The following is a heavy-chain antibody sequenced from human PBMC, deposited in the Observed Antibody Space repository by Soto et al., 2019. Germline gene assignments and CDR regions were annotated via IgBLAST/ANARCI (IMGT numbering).Heavy chain of an antibody. CDR2: ISYDGSNK. CDR1: GFTFSSYA. Sequence: GXSPRLSCAASGFTFSSYAMHWFRQAPCKGLDWVVVISYDGSNKYYADSVKGRFTISRDNSKNTLYLQMNSLRAEDTAVYYCARVVAAAGSGYYYGMDVWGQGTTVTVSS. V-gene: IGHV3-30-3*01. D-gene: IGHD6-13*01. CDR3: ARVVAAAGSGYYYGMDV. J-gene: IGHJ6*02.